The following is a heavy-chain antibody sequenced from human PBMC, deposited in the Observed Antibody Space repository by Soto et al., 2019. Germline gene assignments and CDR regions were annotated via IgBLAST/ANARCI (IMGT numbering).Heavy chain of an antibody. V-gene: IGHV1-69*13. D-gene: IGHD2-15*01. CDR3: ARDIHGGKSGYFDY. CDR1: GGTFSSYA. Sequence: SVKVSCKASGGTFSSYAISWVRQAPGQGLEWMGGIIPIFGTANYAQKFQGRVTITADESTSTAYMELSSLRSEDTAVYYCARDIHGGKSGYFDYWGQGTLVPVSS. J-gene: IGHJ4*02. CDR2: IIPIFGTA.